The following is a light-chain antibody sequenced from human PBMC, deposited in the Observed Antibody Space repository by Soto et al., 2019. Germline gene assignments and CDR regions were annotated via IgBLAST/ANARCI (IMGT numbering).Light chain of an antibody. J-gene: IGKJ2*01. CDR1: QTISSY. CDR3: QQSYNTPYT. Sequence: DIQMTQSPSSLSASVGDRVTITCRASQTISSYLNWYQQKPGKAPKLLIYAESRLQSGVPSRFSGSGSGTDFTLTISSLQPEDFASYYCQQSYNTPYTFGQGTKLEIK. V-gene: IGKV1-39*01. CDR2: AES.